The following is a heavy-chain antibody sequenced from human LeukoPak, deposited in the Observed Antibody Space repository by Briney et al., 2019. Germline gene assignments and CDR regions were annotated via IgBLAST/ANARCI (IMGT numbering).Heavy chain of an antibody. Sequence: GGSLRLSCAASGFTFSSYAMHWVRQAPGKGLEWVAVISYAGSNKYYADSVKGRFTISRDNSKNTLYLQMNSLRAEDTALYYCAKGHASGSGAFDIWGQGTMVTVSS. CDR3: AKGHASGSGAFDI. CDR2: ISYAGSNK. CDR1: GFTFSSYA. V-gene: IGHV3-30*04. J-gene: IGHJ3*02. D-gene: IGHD2-15*01.